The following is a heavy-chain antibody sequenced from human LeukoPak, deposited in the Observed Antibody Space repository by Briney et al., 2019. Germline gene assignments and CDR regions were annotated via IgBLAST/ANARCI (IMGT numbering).Heavy chain of an antibody. Sequence: PGGSLRLSCAASGFLLSNHWMTWVRQAPGKGPEWVANMNKDGSEKYYVDSVKGRFTISRDTAKNSLYLQMNNLRAEDTAVYYCARGRGLGVVSPYFDYWGQGTLVTVSS. CDR2: MNKDGSEK. CDR3: ARGRGLGVVSPYFDY. D-gene: IGHD3-3*01. J-gene: IGHJ4*02. V-gene: IGHV3-7*03. CDR1: GFLLSNHW.